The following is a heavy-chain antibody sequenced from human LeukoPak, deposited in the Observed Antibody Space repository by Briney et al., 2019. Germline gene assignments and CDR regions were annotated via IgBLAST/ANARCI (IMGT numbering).Heavy chain of an antibody. J-gene: IGHJ4*02. Sequence: GASVKVSCKASGGTFSSYAISWVRQAPGQGLEWMGGIIPIFGTANYAQKFQGRVTITADKSTSTAYMELRSLRSDDTAVYYCARDRDTARSLVGAPGYWGQGTLVTVSS. CDR2: IIPIFGTA. CDR1: GGTFSSYA. V-gene: IGHV1-69*06. CDR3: ARDRDTARSLVGAPGY. D-gene: IGHD1-26*01.